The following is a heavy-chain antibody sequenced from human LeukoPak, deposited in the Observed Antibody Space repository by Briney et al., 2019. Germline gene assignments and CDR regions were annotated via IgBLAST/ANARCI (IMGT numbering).Heavy chain of an antibody. CDR1: NGSISNYY. V-gene: IGHV4-59*12. D-gene: IGHD1-26*01. Sequence: SETLSLTCTVSNGSISNYYWSWIRQPPGKGLEWIGCVYFSGTANYSPSLKSRVTISVDTSNNQFSLKLSSVTAADTAVYYCAREGGIVGATFDYWGQGTLVTVSS. J-gene: IGHJ4*02. CDR3: AREGGIVGATFDY. CDR2: VYFSGTA.